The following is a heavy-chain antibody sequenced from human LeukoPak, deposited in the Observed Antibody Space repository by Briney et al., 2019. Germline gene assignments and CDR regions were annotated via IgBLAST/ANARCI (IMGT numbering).Heavy chain of an antibody. CDR3: ARVVGIYYDSSGPFDY. CDR1: GGSISSYY. J-gene: IGHJ4*02. V-gene: IGHV4-59*01. CDR2: IYYSGST. Sequence: SETLSLTCTVSGGSISSYYWSWIRQPPGKGLEWIGYIYYSGSTNYNPSLKSRVTISVDTSKNQFSLKLSSVTAADTAVYYCARVVGIYYDSSGPFDYWGQGTLVTVSS. D-gene: IGHD3-22*01.